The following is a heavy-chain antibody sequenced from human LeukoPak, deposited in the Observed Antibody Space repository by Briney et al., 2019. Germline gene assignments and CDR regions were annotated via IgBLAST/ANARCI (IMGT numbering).Heavy chain of an antibody. CDR2: ISGSGGST. D-gene: IGHD3-3*01. Sequence: GGSLRLSCAASGFTFSSYAMSWVRQAPGKGLEWVSAISGSGGSTYYADSVKGRFTISRDNSKTTLYLQMNSLRAEDTAVYYCAKDPKADYDFWSGSPPFDIWGQGTMVTVSS. CDR3: AKDPKADYDFWSGSPPFDI. J-gene: IGHJ3*02. CDR1: GFTFSSYA. V-gene: IGHV3-23*01.